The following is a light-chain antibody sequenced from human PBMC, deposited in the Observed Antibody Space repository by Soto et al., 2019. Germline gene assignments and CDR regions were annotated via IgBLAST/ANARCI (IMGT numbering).Light chain of an antibody. Sequence: SYELTQPSSVSVSPGQTASITCSGEKLGDKYVCWYQQKPGQSPVLVIHQDKKRPSGIPERFSGSNSGNTATLTISGTQAIDQPHYYCPPWDSSTAYVFGTGTKVTVL. CDR2: QDK. CDR3: PPWDSSTAYV. J-gene: IGLJ1*01. V-gene: IGLV3-1*01. CDR1: KLGDKY.